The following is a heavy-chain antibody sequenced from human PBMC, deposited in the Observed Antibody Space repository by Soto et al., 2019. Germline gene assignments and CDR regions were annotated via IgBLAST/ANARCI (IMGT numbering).Heavy chain of an antibody. Sequence: SVKVSCKASGGTFSSYAISWVRQAPGQGLEWMGGIIPIFGTANYAQKFQGRVTITADESTSTAYMELSSLRSADPAVYYCAREGYYDSSGYYYVAFDIWGQGTMVTVSS. CDR1: GGTFSSYA. CDR3: AREGYYDSSGYYYVAFDI. V-gene: IGHV1-69*13. CDR2: IIPIFGTA. J-gene: IGHJ3*02. D-gene: IGHD3-22*01.